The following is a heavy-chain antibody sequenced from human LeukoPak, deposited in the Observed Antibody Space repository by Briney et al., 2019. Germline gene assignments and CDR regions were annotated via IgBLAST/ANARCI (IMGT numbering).Heavy chain of an antibody. J-gene: IGHJ4*02. CDR3: ARAEGELLIDY. CDR2: MNPNSGNT. V-gene: IGHV1-8*03. D-gene: IGHD1-26*01. CDR1: GYTFTSYD. Sequence: ASVKVSFKASGYTFTSYDINMVRQAPGQGLEWRGWMNPNSGNTGYAQKFQGRVTITRNTSISTAYMELSSLRSEDTAVYYCARAEGELLIDYWGQGTLVTVSS.